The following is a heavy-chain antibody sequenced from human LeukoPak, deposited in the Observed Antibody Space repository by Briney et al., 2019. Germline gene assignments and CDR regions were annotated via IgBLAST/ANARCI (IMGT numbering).Heavy chain of an antibody. J-gene: IGHJ4*02. V-gene: IGHV3-21*01. Sequence: SGGSLRLSCAASGFDFNTYTMNWVRQAPGKGPEWVASIISSSASISYADSMKGRFTISRDNAKKTVYLHMSSVRAEDTAVYYCARDLQEFDSWGQGTLVTVSS. CDR3: ARDLQEFDS. CDR2: IISSSASI. CDR1: GFDFNTYT.